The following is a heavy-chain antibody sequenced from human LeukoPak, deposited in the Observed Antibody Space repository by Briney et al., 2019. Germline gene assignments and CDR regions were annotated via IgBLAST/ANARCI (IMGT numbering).Heavy chain of an antibody. CDR1: GGSFSGYY. J-gene: IGHJ6*03. CDR2: INHSGST. V-gene: IGHV4-34*01. CDR3: ARLTAGGRYYYYYMDV. D-gene: IGHD3-16*01. Sequence: PSETLSLTCAVYGGSFSGYYWSWIRQPPGKGLEWIWEINHSGSTNYNPSLKSRVTISVDTSKNQFSLKLSSVTAADTAVYYCARLTAGGRYYYYYMDVWGKGTTVTVSS.